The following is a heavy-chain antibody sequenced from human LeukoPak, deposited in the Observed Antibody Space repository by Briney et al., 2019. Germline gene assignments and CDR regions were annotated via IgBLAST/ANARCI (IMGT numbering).Heavy chain of an antibody. V-gene: IGHV3-30*02. CDR3: AKGNYDFWSGYKAEYYYMDV. CDR2: IRYDGCNK. Sequence: PGGSLRLSCAASGFTFSSYGMHWVRQAPGKGLEWVAFIRYDGCNKYYADSVKGRFTISRDNSKNTLYLQMNSLRAEDTAVYYCAKGNYDFWSGYKAEYYYMDVWGKGTTVTVSS. J-gene: IGHJ6*03. D-gene: IGHD3-3*01. CDR1: GFTFSSYG.